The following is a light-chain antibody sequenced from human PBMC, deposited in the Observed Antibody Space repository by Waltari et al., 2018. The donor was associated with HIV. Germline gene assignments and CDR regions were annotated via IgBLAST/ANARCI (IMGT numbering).Light chain of an antibody. CDR3: QQYFRIPPT. V-gene: IGKV4-1*01. Sequence: DIVMTQSPDSLPVSLGERATLNCTSSRTILFSSDNRNYLAWYQQKPRQPPKLLISWASTRESGVPDRFSGSGSRTDFTLTITRLQAEDVAVYHCQQYFRIPPTFGGGTKVEIK. J-gene: IGKJ4*01. CDR2: WAS. CDR1: RTILFSSDNRNY.